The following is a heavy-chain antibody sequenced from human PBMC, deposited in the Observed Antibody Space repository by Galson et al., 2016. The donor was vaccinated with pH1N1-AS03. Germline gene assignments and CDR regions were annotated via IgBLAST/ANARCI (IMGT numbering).Heavy chain of an antibody. Sequence: SVKVSCKASGYTFTRYYMHWVRQAPGQGLEWMGVIDPSGGGTTYAQKSHGRVTMTRDTSTTTAHMELSSLRSEDTAIYYCVAYGSGTQAYFDYWGQGTLVTVSS. CDR2: IDPSGGGT. V-gene: IGHV1-46*01. D-gene: IGHD3-10*01. J-gene: IGHJ4*02. CDR1: GYTFTRYY. CDR3: VAYGSGTQAYFDY.